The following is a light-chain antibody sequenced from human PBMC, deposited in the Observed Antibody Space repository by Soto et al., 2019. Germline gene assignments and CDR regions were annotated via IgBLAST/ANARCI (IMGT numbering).Light chain of an antibody. CDR2: EAS. CDR3: QQYNSYFRT. Sequence: DIVMTQSPLSLPVTPGEPASISCRSSQSLLHSNGYNYLDWYLQKPGKAPKLLIYEASRLEIGVPSRFSGSGSGTEFTLTISSMQPDDFATYYCQQYNSYFRTFGQGTKVDIK. CDR1: QSLLHSNGYNY. V-gene: IGKV2-28*01. J-gene: IGKJ1*01.